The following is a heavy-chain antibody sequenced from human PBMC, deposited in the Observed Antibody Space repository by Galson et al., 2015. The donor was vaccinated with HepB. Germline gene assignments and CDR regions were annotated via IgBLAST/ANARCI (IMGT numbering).Heavy chain of an antibody. CDR1: GSSISDDY. D-gene: IGHD3-10*01. J-gene: IGHJ6*02. V-gene: IGHV4-59*01. Sequence: SETLSLTCTVSGSSISDDYWSWIRQPPGKGLEWIGYIYYSETTNYNPSLKSRVTISVDTSKNQFSLKLTSVTAADTAVYYCARVYGSGNYYYYYGMDVWGQGTTVTVSS. CDR3: ARVYGSGNYYYYYGMDV. CDR2: IYYSETT.